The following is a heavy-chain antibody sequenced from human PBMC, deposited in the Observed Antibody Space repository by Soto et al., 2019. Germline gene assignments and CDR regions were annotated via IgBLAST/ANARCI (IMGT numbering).Heavy chain of an antibody. CDR2: INGGSGKT. CDR3: ARYSGNYQDAFDI. CDR1: GFTFTLYS. D-gene: IGHD1-26*01. V-gene: IGHV1-3*01. Sequence: QVQLVQSGAEVKKPGASVKVSCRASGFTFTLYSMHWVRQAPGQRLESMGWINGGSGKTKYSQKFQGRVTIARDTSASTAYMEVSSLRSEDTAVYYCARYSGNYQDAFDIWGQGTMVTVSS. J-gene: IGHJ3*02.